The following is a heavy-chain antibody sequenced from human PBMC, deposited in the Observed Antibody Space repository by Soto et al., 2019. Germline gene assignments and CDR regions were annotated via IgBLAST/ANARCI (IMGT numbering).Heavy chain of an antibody. Sequence: GASVKVSCKASGYTFASYAISWMRQAPGQGLEWMGWISAYNGNTNYAQKLQGRVTMTTDTSTSTAYMELRSLRSDDTAVYYCARGQSMAPRAPFDYWGQGTLVTVSS. CDR2: ISAYNGNT. D-gene: IGHD3-10*01. J-gene: IGHJ4*02. CDR1: GYTFASYA. V-gene: IGHV1-18*01. CDR3: ARGQSMAPRAPFDY.